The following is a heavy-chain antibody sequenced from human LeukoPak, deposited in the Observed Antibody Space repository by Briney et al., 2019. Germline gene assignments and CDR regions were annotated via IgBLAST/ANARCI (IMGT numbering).Heavy chain of an antibody. CDR2: MNPNSGNT. J-gene: IGHJ6*02. CDR1: GYTFTSYD. CDR3: ARVNSPDYGYYYYYGMDV. D-gene: IGHD3-16*01. V-gene: IGHV1-8*01. Sequence: ASVKVSCKASGYTFTSYDINWVRQATGQGLEWMGWMNPNSGNTGYAQKFQGRVTMTRNTSISTAYMELSSLRSEDTAVYYCARVNSPDYGYYYYYGMDVWGRGTTVTVSS.